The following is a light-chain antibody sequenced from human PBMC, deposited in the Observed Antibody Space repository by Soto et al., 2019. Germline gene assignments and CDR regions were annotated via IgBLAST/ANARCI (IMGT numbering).Light chain of an antibody. Sequence: QSVLTQPPSVSAAPGQTVTISCSGSSSNIGNNYVSWYQQLPGTAPKLLIYENNKRPSGIPDRFSGSKSGTSATLGITGLQTGDEADYYCGTWDSSLSALLFGTGTKLTVL. J-gene: IGLJ1*01. CDR1: SSNIGNNY. V-gene: IGLV1-51*02. CDR3: GTWDSSLSALL. CDR2: ENN.